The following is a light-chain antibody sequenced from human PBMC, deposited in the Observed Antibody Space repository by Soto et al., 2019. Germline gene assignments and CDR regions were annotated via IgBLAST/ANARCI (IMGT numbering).Light chain of an antibody. CDR3: QQLRKYQST. V-gene: IGKV1-9*01. CDR1: QDIAIY. CDR2: AAS. J-gene: IGKJ1*01. Sequence: IKLTQSPSSLSASVGDRVTITCRASQDIAIYLAWYQQKPGEAPKLLIYAASTLYGGAPSRFSGSGSGTDFALTITSLQDEDFATSYCQQLRKYQSTFGRGTKVDIK.